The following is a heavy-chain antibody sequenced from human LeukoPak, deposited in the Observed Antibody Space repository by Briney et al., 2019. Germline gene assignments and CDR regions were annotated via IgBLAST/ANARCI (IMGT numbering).Heavy chain of an antibody. Sequence: SETLSLTCTVSGGSISSYYWSWIRQPPGKGLEWIGYIYYSGSTNYNPSLKSRVTISVDTSKNQFSLKLSSVTAADTAVYYRARGLDDYGDSLSYYYYYMDVWGKGTTVTVSS. CDR3: ARGLDDYGDSLSYYYYYMDV. J-gene: IGHJ6*03. V-gene: IGHV4-59*01. D-gene: IGHD4-17*01. CDR1: GGSISSYY. CDR2: IYYSGST.